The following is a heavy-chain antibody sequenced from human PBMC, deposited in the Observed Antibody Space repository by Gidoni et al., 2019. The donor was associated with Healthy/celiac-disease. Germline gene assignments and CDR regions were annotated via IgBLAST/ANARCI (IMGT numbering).Heavy chain of an antibody. CDR3: ARAIDDYGDLGYFQH. V-gene: IGHV3-53*01. D-gene: IGHD4-17*01. J-gene: IGHJ1*01. CDR2: IYSGGST. CDR1: GFNVSSNY. Sequence: EGQLVESGGGLIQPGGSRGLSCAASGFNVSSNYMSWVRQAPGKGLGWVSVIYSGGSTYYADSVKGRFTISRDNSKNTLYLQMNSLRAEDTAVYYCARAIDDYGDLGYFQHWGQGTLVTVSS.